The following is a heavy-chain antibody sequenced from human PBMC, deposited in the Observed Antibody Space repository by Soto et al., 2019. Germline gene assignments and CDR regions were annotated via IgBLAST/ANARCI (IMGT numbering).Heavy chain of an antibody. Sequence: GGSLRLSCAASVFTFSEYYMSWIRQAPGRGLGWVSYMSSSGTIIYYADSVKGRFTISRDNAKNALYLQMNSLRAEDTAVYYCARDSYGGYSGSLGYWGQGTLVPVSS. CDR3: ARDSYGGYSGSLGY. CDR2: MSSSGTII. CDR1: VFTFSEYY. J-gene: IGHJ4*02. D-gene: IGHD5-12*01. V-gene: IGHV3-11*01.